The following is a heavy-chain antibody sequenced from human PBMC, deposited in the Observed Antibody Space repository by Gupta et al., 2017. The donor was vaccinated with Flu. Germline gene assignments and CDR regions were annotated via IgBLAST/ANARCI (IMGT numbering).Heavy chain of an antibody. CDR1: GFCLSNYA. D-gene: IGHD3-22*01. Sequence: EVQLLESGGGSVQPGGSLRLPCADSGFCLSNYAMTWVRKAPGKGLEWFAAISSSGSEIYHAESVKGRFTISRDDVKKTVYLQMNNLRVEDTAVYYCAKWFPQYYYDRIGYHLDYWGQGTLVTVSS. V-gene: IGHV3-23*01. CDR3: AKWFPQYYYDRIGYHLDY. CDR2: ISSSGSEI. J-gene: IGHJ4*02.